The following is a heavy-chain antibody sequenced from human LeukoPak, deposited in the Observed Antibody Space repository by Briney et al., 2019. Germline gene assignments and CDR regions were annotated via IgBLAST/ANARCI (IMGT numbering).Heavy chain of an antibody. CDR2: ISGSGYIT. CDR3: ARDGFNDRSGDNDGFDM. D-gene: IGHD1-1*01. CDR1: GLTISSSC. Sequence: PGGSLRLSCAASGLTISSSCMSWVRQAPGKGLEWVSAISGSGYITHYADSVRGRFTISRDTSKDTLYLQMNSLRADDTAVYYCARDGFNDRSGDNDGFDMWGQGTMVTVSS. V-gene: IGHV3-23*01. J-gene: IGHJ3*02.